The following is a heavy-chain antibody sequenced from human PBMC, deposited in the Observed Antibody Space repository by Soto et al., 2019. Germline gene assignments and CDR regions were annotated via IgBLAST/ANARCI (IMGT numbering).Heavy chain of an antibody. CDR2: VYYSGST. J-gene: IGHJ4*02. CDR3: ARQVAYNWILFYFDF. D-gene: IGHD1-1*01. Sequence: SETLSLTYTVSGGSISNSRYYWAWVRQSPGKGLEWIGSVYYSGSTQYSPSLKSRVTISVDTPKKEFSLKLSSVTAADTALYYCARQVAYNWILFYFDFWGPGSLVTVSS. V-gene: IGHV4-39*01. CDR1: GGSISNSRYY.